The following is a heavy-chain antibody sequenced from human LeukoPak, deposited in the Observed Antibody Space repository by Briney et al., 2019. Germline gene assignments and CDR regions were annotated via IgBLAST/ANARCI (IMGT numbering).Heavy chain of an antibody. Sequence: PGGSLRLSCAASGFTFSCYTMTGVRQAPGKGLEWVSALSGSGGSTYYADSGKGRFTISRDNSKNTLYLQMNSLRAEDTAVYYCAKLRNLAGRAFDYWGQGTLVTVSS. J-gene: IGHJ4*02. V-gene: IGHV3-23*01. D-gene: IGHD6-19*01. CDR3: AKLRNLAGRAFDY. CDR1: GFTFSCYT. CDR2: LSGSGGST.